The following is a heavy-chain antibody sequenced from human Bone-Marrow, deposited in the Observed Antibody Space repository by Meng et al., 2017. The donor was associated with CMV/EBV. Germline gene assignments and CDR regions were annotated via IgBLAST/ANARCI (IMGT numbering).Heavy chain of an antibody. CDR2: IRYDGVDK. CDR1: GFTFSSVG. CDR3: ASLCVVDY. V-gene: IGHV3-30*02. J-gene: IGHJ4*02. Sequence: GGSLRLSCVASGFTFSSVGMHWVRQAPGKGLEWVAFIRYDGVDKWYVDSVKGRFTISRDNSKNILYLQMNNLRPDDTATYFWASLCVVDYWGQGTLVTVSS. D-gene: IGHD2/OR15-2a*01.